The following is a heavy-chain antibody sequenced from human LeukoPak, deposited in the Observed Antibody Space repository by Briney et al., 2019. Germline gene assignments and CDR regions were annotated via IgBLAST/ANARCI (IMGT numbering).Heavy chain of an antibody. Sequence: PGRSLRLSCAASGFTFDDYAMHWVRQAPGKGLEWVSGISWNSGSIGYADSVKGRFTISRDNAKNSLYLQMNSLRAEDTALYYCAKDSSGYHDAFDIWGQGTMVTVSS. CDR3: AKDSSGYHDAFDI. D-gene: IGHD3-22*01. J-gene: IGHJ3*02. CDR2: ISWNSGSI. V-gene: IGHV3-9*01. CDR1: GFTFDDYA.